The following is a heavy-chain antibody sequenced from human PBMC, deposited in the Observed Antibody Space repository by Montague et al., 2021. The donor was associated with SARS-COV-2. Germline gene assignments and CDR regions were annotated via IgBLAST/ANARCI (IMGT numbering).Heavy chain of an antibody. V-gene: IGHV4-34*01. CDR3: ARGRPAAVTFYGIWYGKRVDYYYVDY. D-gene: IGHD2-2*01. Sequence: SETLSLTCAVSGGSFSGHYWCWIWQPPGPGLERIGEVNHSGSPRYNPSLTSRVILLVDTYKNQFSLTLSSVTVADTAVYYCARGRPAAVTFYGIWYGKRVDYYYVDYWGKGTTVTVSS. CDR2: VNHSGSP. CDR1: GGSFSGHY. J-gene: IGHJ6*03.